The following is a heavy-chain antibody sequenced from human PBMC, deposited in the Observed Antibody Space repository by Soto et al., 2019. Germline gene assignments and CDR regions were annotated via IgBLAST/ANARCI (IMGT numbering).Heavy chain of an antibody. Sequence: PGGSLRLSCAASGFTFSDYYMSWIRQAPGKGLEWLSYISISGSTIKFADSVKGRFTISRDNAKNSLYLQMNSLRVEDTAVYCCARGGSSRPFDLWGRGTLVTVS. CDR1: GFTFSDYY. V-gene: IGHV3-11*01. CDR3: ARGGSSRPFDL. J-gene: IGHJ2*01. CDR2: ISISGSTI. D-gene: IGHD6-13*01.